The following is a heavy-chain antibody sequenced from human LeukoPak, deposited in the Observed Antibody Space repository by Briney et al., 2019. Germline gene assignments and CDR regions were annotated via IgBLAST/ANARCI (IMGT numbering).Heavy chain of an antibody. CDR2: ISPNSGDT. J-gene: IGHJ6*03. D-gene: IGHD6-19*01. CDR3: ARAAIAVAGDYHYHYMDV. CDR1: GYTFTGHY. Sequence: ASVKVSCKASGYTFTGHYMHWVRQAPGQGLEWIGWISPNSGDTDYAHRFQGRVTMTRDTSISTAYMELSRLTSDDKAVYYCARAAIAVAGDYHYHYMDVWGKGTTVTVSS. V-gene: IGHV1-2*07.